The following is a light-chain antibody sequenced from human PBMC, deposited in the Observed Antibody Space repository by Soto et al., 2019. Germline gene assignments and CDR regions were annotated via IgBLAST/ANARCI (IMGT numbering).Light chain of an antibody. CDR2: NND. Sequence: QPVLTQPPSASGTPGQRVTISCSGSSSNIGANPINWYQQLPGTAPKLLIYNNDQRPSGVPDRFSASKSGTSASLAISGLQSEDEAEYYCEAWDDSLYGAVLGGGTKVTVL. V-gene: IGLV1-44*01. CDR1: SSNIGANP. J-gene: IGLJ2*01. CDR3: EAWDDSLYGAV.